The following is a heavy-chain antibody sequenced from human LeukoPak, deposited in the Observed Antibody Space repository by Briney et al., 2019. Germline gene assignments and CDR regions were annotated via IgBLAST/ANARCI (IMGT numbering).Heavy chain of an antibody. D-gene: IGHD6-13*01. CDR2: INTDGSPR. CDR3: VSASSHRIAAGGDS. J-gene: IGHJ4*02. CDR1: GFTFDHHS. Sequence: GGSLRLSCATSGFTFDHHSMHWVRQPPGKGLEWVSRINTDGSPRNYADSVKGRFTISRDNAKNTLYLQMNSLRAEDTAVYYCVSASSHRIAAGGDSWGQGTLVTVSP. V-gene: IGHV3-74*01.